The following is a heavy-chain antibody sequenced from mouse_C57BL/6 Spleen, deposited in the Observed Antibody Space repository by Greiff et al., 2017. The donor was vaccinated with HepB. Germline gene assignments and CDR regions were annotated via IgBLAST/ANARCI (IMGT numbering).Heavy chain of an antibody. CDR1: GFTFSDYG. Sequence: EVKVVESGGGLVKPGGSLKLSCAASGFTFSDYGMHWVRQAPEKGLEWVAYISSGSSTTYYADTVKGRFTISRDNAKNTLFLQMTSLRSEDTAMYYCARTLYYYGSSYDYFDYWGQGTTLTVSS. CDR2: ISSGSSTT. D-gene: IGHD1-1*01. V-gene: IGHV5-17*01. J-gene: IGHJ2*01. CDR3: ARTLYYYGSSYDYFDY.